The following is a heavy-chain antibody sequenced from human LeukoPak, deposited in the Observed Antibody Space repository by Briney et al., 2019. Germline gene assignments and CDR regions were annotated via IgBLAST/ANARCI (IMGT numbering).Heavy chain of an antibody. CDR1: GFTFSSYA. CDR3: AKDENYYDSSGYYYEKINDY. CDR2: ISYDGSNK. D-gene: IGHD3-22*01. Sequence: PGGSLRLSCAASGFTFSSYAMHWVRQAPGKGLEWVAVISYDGSNKYYADSVKGRFTISRDNSKNTLYLQMNSLRAEDTAVYYCAKDENYYDSSGYYYEKINDYWGQGTLVTVSS. J-gene: IGHJ4*02. V-gene: IGHV3-30*04.